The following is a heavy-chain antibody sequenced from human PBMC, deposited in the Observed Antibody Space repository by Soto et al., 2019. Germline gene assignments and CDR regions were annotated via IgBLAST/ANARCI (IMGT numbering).Heavy chain of an antibody. CDR1: GGSISSYY. V-gene: IGHV4-4*07. CDR2: IYTSGST. J-gene: IGHJ5*02. CDR3: ARERYSSSWYQNWFDP. D-gene: IGHD6-13*01. Sequence: SETLSLTCTVSGGSISSYYWSWIRQPAGKGLEWIGRIYTSGSTNYNPSLKSRVTMSVDTSKNQSSLKLSSVTAADTAVYYCARERYSSSWYQNWFDPWGQGTLVTVSS.